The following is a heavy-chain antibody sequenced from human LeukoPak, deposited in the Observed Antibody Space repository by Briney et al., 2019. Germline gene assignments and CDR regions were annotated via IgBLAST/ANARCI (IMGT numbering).Heavy chain of an antibody. D-gene: IGHD3-10*01. CDR1: GFTFDDYA. V-gene: IGHV3-48*01. J-gene: IGHJ4*02. Sequence: PGGSLRLSCAASGFTFDDYAMHWVRQAPGKGLEWVSYISSSSSTIYYADSVKGRFTISRDNAKNSLYLQMNSLRAEDTAVYYCARVRSYYYGSDSSWGQGTLVTVSS. CDR3: ARVRSYYYGSDSS. CDR2: ISSSSSTI.